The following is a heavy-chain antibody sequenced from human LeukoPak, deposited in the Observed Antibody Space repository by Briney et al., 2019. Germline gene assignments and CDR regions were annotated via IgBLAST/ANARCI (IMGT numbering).Heavy chain of an antibody. CDR1: GGSFSGYY. Sequence: PSETLSLTCAVYGGSFSGYYWSWIRQPPGKGLEWIGEINHSGSTNYNPSLEGRVTISVDTSKNQFSLKLSSVTAADTAVYYCARGGRLTMIVVVPRAFDIWGQGTMVTVSS. CDR2: INHSGST. J-gene: IGHJ3*02. CDR3: ARGGRLTMIVVVPRAFDI. D-gene: IGHD3-22*01. V-gene: IGHV4-34*01.